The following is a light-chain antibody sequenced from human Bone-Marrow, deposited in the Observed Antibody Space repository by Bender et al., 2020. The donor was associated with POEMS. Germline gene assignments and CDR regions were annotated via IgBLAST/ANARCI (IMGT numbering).Light chain of an antibody. V-gene: IGLV2-14*03. J-gene: IGLJ3*02. CDR3: SSYTTSSSVV. CDR1: GRDIGGYNY. CDR2: DVS. Sequence: QSALTQSASVSGSPGQSITISCTGTGRDIGGYNYVSWYQQHPGKAPKLIIYDVSNRPSGISNRFSGSKSGNTASLTISGLQAEDEADYYCSSYTTSSSVVFGGGSKLTVL.